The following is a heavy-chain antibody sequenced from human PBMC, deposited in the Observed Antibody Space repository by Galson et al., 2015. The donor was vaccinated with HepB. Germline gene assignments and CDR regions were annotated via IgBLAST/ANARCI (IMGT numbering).Heavy chain of an antibody. V-gene: IGHV1-3*01. CDR2: INAGNGNT. CDR3: ARDLIVATINAFNI. J-gene: IGHJ3*02. CDR1: GYTFTSYA. Sequence: SVKVSCKASGYTFTSYAMHWVRQAPGQRLEWMGWINAGNGNTKYSQKFQGRVTITRDTSASTAYMELGSLRSEDTAVYYCARDLIVATINAFNIWGQGTMVTVSS. D-gene: IGHD5-12*01.